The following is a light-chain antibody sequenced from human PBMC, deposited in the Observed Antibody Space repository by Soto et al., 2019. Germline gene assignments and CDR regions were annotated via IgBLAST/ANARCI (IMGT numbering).Light chain of an antibody. CDR3: AAWGDTLTSYYV. V-gene: IGLV1-44*01. Sequence: QLVLTQPPSASGTPGQRVTISCSGSSSNIGRNIVNWYQQFPGTAPKLLIYNNSQRPSGVPDRFSASKSATSASLAISGLQSEDEADYYCAAWGDTLTSYYVFGTGTKLTVL. J-gene: IGLJ1*01. CDR1: SSNIGRNI. CDR2: NNS.